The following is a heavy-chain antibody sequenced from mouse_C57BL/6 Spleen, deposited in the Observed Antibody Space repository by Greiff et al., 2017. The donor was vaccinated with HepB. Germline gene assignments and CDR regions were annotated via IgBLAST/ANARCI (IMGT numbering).Heavy chain of an antibody. CDR2: IDPSDSYT. J-gene: IGHJ2*01. Sequence: VQLQQPGAELVMPGASVKLSCKASGYTFTSYWMHWVKQRPGQGLEWIGEIDPSDSYTNYNQKFKGKSTLTVDKSSSTAYMQLSSLTSEDSAVYYCARGDGNLDYWGQGTTLTVSS. D-gene: IGHD2-1*01. CDR1: GYTFTSYW. CDR3: ARGDGNLDY. V-gene: IGHV1-69*01.